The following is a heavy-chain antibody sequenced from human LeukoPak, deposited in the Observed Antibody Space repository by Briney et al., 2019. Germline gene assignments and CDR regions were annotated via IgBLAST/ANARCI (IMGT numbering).Heavy chain of an antibody. J-gene: IGHJ4*02. CDR3: AKHSGYSSRWSDY. D-gene: IGHD6-13*01. CDR1: GFAFSTYA. V-gene: IGHV3-23*01. Sequence: GGSLRLSCAASGFAFSTYAMTWVRQAPEKGLQWVSTISTSGRATYYADSVEGRFTISRDNSKNTLYLQMNSLRADDTAVYYCAKHSGYSSRWSDYWGQGTLVTVSS. CDR2: ISTSGRAT.